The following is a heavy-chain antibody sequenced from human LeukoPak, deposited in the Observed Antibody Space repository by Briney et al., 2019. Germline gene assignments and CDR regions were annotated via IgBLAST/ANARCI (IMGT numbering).Heavy chain of an antibody. CDR3: ARAGGGYGYSDY. V-gene: IGHV3-48*04. Sequence: GGSLRLSCEASGFTFSSYSMNWVRQAPGKGLEWLSYISSTSSTIYYAESMKGRFTISRDNAKSSLHLQMNTLRVEDTAVYYCARAGGGYGYSDYWGQGTLVTVSS. D-gene: IGHD5-18*01. CDR1: GFTFSSYS. J-gene: IGHJ4*02. CDR2: ISSTSSTI.